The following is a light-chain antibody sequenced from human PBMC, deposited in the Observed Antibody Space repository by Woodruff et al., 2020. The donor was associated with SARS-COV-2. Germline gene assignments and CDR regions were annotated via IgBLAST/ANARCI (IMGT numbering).Light chain of an antibody. CDR1: PDISSW. CDR3: QQTDSFPRT. Sequence: GDRVTITCRASPDISSWLAWYQQKPGKAPKLLIYGASSLQSGVPSRFSGSGSGADFTLTISSLQPEDFATYYCQQTDSFPRTFGQGTKVE. J-gene: IGKJ1*01. V-gene: IGKV1-12*01. CDR2: GAS.